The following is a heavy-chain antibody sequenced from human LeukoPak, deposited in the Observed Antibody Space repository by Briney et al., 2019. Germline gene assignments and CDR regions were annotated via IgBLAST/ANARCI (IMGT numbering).Heavy chain of an antibody. CDR2: TSGSGGST. V-gene: IGHV3-23*01. J-gene: IGHJ6*02. D-gene: IGHD6-19*01. Sequence: GGSLRLSCAASGFTLSSYAMSWVRQAPGKGLEWVSATSGSGGSTYYADSVKGRFTISRDNSKNTLYLQTNSLRAEDTAVYYCAKGRLSGVVVAGYGMDVWGQGATITVSS. CDR3: AKGRLSGVVVAGYGMDV. CDR1: GFTLSSYA.